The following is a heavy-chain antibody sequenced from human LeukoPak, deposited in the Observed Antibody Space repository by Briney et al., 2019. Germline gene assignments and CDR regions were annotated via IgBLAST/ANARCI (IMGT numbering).Heavy chain of an antibody. V-gene: IGHV3-30*01. CDR2: ISYDGSNK. D-gene: IGHD2-2*01. J-gene: IGHJ4*02. CDR1: GFTFSSYA. Sequence: GGSLRLSCAASGFTFSSYAMHWVRQAPGKGLEWVTVISYDGSNKYYADSVKGRFTISRDNSKNTLYLQMNSLRAEDTAVYYCAGSLTRIVVVPANYWGQRTLVTVSS. CDR3: AGSLTRIVVVPANY.